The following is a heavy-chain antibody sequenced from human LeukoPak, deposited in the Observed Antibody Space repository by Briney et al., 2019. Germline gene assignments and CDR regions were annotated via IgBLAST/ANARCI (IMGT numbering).Heavy chain of an antibody. V-gene: IGHV3-73*01. J-gene: IGHJ5*02. Sequence: GGSLRLSCAASGFTFSGSAMHWVRQASGKGLEWVGRIRSKANSYATAYAASVKGRFTIPRDDSKNTAYLQMNSLKTEDTAVYYCTRNDYDYVWGSLNPWGQGTLVTVSS. CDR1: GFTFSGSA. D-gene: IGHD3-16*01. CDR3: TRNDYDYVWGSLNP. CDR2: IRSKANSYAT.